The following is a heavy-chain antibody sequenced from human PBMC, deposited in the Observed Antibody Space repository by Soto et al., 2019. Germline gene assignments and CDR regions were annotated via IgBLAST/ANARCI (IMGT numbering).Heavy chain of an antibody. CDR3: ARVPNSKRDY. Sequence: SETLSLTCAVSGPSISSGYYWGLIRQPPGKGLEWIGSTYHSGSIYFNPSLKSRVTISLDTSKTHFSLKMSSVTAADTAGYYGARVPNSKRDYWGQGTVIAVS. CDR1: GPSISSGYY. CDR2: TYHSGSI. J-gene: IGHJ4*02. D-gene: IGHD7-27*01. V-gene: IGHV4-38-2*01.